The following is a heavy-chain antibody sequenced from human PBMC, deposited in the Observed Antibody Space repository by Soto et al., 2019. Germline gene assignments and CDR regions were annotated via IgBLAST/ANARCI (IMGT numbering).Heavy chain of an antibody. D-gene: IGHD6-13*01. V-gene: IGHV3-9*01. Sequence: EVQLVESGGGLVQPGRSLRLSCAASGFTFDDYAMHWVRQAPGKGLEWVSGISWNSGSIGYADSVKGRFTISRDNAKNSLYLKMNSLRAEDTALYYCAKDATVSSSWNFDYWGQGTLVTVFS. CDR3: AKDATVSSSWNFDY. CDR1: GFTFDDYA. J-gene: IGHJ4*02. CDR2: ISWNSGSI.